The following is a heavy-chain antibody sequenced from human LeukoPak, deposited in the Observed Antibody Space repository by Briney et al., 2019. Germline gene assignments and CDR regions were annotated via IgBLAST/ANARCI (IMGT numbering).Heavy chain of an antibody. D-gene: IGHD3-3*01. J-gene: IGHJ3*02. CDR1: GGSISNGDYY. Sequence: SETLSLTCTVSGGSISNGDYYWSWIRQSPGKGLEWIGYIYYSGSTYYNPSLKSRVTISVDTSKNQFSLKLNSVTAADTAVYYCARAYYDFWSGLGRWMGGAFDIWGQGTRVTVSS. V-gene: IGHV4-30-4*08. CDR2: IYYSGST. CDR3: ARAYYDFWSGLGRWMGGAFDI.